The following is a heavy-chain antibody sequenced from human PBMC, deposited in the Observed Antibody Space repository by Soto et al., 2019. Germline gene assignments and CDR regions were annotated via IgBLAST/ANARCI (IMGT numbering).Heavy chain of an antibody. CDR2: INAGNGNT. CDR3: ARDTLLLWFGELLFGGMDY. CDR1: GYTFTSYA. V-gene: IGHV1-3*01. J-gene: IGHJ4*02. D-gene: IGHD3-10*01. Sequence: ASVKVSCKASGYTFTSYAMHWVRQAPGQRLEWMGWINAGNGNTKYSQKFQGRVTITRDTSASTAYMELSSLRSEDTAVYYCARDTLLLWFGELLFGGMDYWGQGTLVTVSS.